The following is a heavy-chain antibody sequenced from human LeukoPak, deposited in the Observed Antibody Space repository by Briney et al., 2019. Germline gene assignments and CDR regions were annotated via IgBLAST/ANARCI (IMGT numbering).Heavy chain of an antibody. CDR3: AKANSYCSSTSCYDFDYFDY. J-gene: IGHJ4*02. Sequence: GGALRLTCASCGFIHSSYGMHGVRQATARGLAWVAVISYDGSNKYYADSVKGRFTISRDNSKNTLYLQMNSLRAEDTAVYYCAKANSYCSSTSCYDFDYFDYWGQGTLVTVSS. D-gene: IGHD2-2*01. CDR1: GFIHSSYG. V-gene: IGHV3-30*18. CDR2: ISYDGSNK.